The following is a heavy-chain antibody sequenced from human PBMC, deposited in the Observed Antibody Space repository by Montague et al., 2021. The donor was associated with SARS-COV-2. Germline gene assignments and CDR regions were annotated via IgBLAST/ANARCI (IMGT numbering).Heavy chain of an antibody. D-gene: IGHD4-17*01. Sequence: TLSLTCTVSGGSICSGGYYWSWIRQHPGKGLEWIRYIYYSGSTYYNPSLKSRVTISVDTSKNQFSLKLSSVTAADTAVYYCARDIGGSTVTTGGFDYWGQGTLVTVSS. J-gene: IGHJ4*02. CDR3: ARDIGGSTVTTGGFDY. V-gene: IGHV4-31*03. CDR1: GGSICSGGYY. CDR2: IYYSGST.